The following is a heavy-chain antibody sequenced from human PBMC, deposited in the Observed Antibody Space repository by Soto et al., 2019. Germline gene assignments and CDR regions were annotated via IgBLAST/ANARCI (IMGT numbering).Heavy chain of an antibody. CDR2: IIPIFGTA. CDR1: GGTFSSYA. D-gene: IGHD4-4*01. CDR3: ARGGFTVTTSFDY. Sequence: SVKVSCKASGGTFSSYAISWVRQAPGQGLEWMGGIIPIFGTANYAQKFQGRVTITADESTSTAYMELSSLRSEDTAVYYCARGGFTVTTSFDYWGQGTLVTVSS. J-gene: IGHJ4*02. V-gene: IGHV1-69*13.